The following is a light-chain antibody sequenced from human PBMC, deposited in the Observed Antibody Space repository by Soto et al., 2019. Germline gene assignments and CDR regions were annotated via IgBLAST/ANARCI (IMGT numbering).Light chain of an antibody. CDR1: QTLRNK. V-gene: IGKV3-15*01. J-gene: IGKJ3*01. Sequence: IVLTQSPGTLSVSPGERVILSCRASQTLRNKLACYQQKPGQAPRLLIYGGFTRATGIPARFSGSGSGTEFTLTINSLQSEDFAIYYCQQHNAWPLTFGPGTKLDLK. CDR2: GGF. CDR3: QQHNAWPLT.